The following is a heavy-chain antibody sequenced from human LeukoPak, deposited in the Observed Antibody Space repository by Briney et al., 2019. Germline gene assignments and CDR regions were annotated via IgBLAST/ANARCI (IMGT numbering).Heavy chain of an antibody. J-gene: IGHJ6*04. CDR1: GYSISSGYY. CDR2: IYHSGLT. CDR3: ARAGRGCSSTSCPLTLLNGMDV. V-gene: IGHV4-38-2*02. Sequence: PSETLSLTCTVSGYSISSGYYLGWIRQPPGKGLEWIGSIYHSGLTYYNPSLKSRVTISVDTSKNQFSLKLSSVSAADKAVYYCARAGRGCSSTSCPLTLLNGMDVWGKGTTVTVSS. D-gene: IGHD2-2*01.